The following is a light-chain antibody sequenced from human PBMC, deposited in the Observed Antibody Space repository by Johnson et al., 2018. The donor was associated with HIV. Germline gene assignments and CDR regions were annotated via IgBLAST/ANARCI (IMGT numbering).Light chain of an antibody. Sequence: QSVLTQPPSVSAAPGQRVNISCSGNISNIESYFVSWYHQLPGAAPTLLIYEDNKRPSGIPDRFSGSKSGATATLGITGLQTGDEADYYCGIWDASLSPLYVFGSGTTITVL. CDR1: ISNIESYF. J-gene: IGLJ1*01. V-gene: IGLV1-51*02. CDR2: EDN. CDR3: GIWDASLSPLYV.